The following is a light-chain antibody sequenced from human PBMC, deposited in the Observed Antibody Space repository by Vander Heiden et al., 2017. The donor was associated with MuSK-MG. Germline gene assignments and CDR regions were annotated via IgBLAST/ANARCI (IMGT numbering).Light chain of an antibody. Sequence: QSVLTQPPSASGTPGQRVTISCSGSSSNIGSNTVNWYQQLPGTAPKLRSYRNNQRPSGVPDRFSGSKSGTSASLDISGLQSEDEADYYCAAWDDSLNGVVFGGGTKLTVL. CDR3: AAWDDSLNGVV. J-gene: IGLJ2*01. V-gene: IGLV1-44*01. CDR1: SSNIGSNT. CDR2: RNN.